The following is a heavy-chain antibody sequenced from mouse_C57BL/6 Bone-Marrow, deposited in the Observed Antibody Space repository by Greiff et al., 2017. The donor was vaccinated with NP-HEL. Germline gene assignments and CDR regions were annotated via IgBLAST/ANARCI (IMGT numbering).Heavy chain of an antibody. J-gene: IGHJ3*01. V-gene: IGHV1-59*01. CDR3: ASVSTMVKWFAY. Sequence: QVQLQQPGAELVRPGTSVKLSCKASGYTFTSYWMHWVKQRPGQGLEWIGVIDPSDSYTNYTQKFKGKATLTVDTSSSTAYMQLSSLTSEDSAVYYCASVSTMVKWFAYWGQGTLVTVSA. D-gene: IGHD2-2*01. CDR2: IDPSDSYT. CDR1: GYTFTSYW.